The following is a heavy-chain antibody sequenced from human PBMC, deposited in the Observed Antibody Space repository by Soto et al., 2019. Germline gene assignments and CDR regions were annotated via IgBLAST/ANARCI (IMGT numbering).Heavy chain of an antibody. CDR3: AREEYLIPGFDS. V-gene: IGHV4-39*02. Sequence: PSETLSLTCTVSGGSISSNSHYWGWIRQPPGKGLEWIGNIYSSGSTYYNPSLKSRITISVDTSKNQFSLKLSSVTAAETAIYYCAREEYLIPGFDSWGQGALVPVSS. D-gene: IGHD6-6*01. CDR2: IYSSGST. J-gene: IGHJ4*02. CDR1: GGSISSNSHY.